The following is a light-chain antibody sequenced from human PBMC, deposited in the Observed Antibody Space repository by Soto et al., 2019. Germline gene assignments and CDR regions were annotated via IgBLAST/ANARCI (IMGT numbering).Light chain of an antibody. J-gene: IGKJ4*01. CDR1: KSVGGD. Sequence: PGQGASLSCRASKSVGGDLVWYQQHPGQAPRLLIYDASNRATGIPPRFSGSGSGTDFTLTISRLEPEDFAVYYCQQFSSYPLTFGGGTKVDI. CDR2: DAS. V-gene: IGKV3-11*01. CDR3: QQFSSYPLT.